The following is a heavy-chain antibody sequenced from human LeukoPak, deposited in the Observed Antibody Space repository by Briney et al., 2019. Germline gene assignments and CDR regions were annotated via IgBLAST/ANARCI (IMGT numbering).Heavy chain of an antibody. CDR3: SRFYSSGWASGAFDI. Sequence: GGSLRLSCTASGFTFSDYAMSWVRQAPGKGLEWIGFIRNKPNGETTEYAASVKGRFTISRDDSKSIAHLQMNSLKSEDTAVYYCSRFYSSGWASGAFDIWGQGPMVTVSS. J-gene: IGHJ3*02. V-gene: IGHV3-49*04. D-gene: IGHD3-22*01. CDR2: IRNKPNGETT. CDR1: GFTFSDYA.